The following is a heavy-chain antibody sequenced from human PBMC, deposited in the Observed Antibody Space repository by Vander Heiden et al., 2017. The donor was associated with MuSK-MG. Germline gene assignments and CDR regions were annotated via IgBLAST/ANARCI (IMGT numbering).Heavy chain of an antibody. CDR2: ISSSSSYI. CDR3: ARDYYDILTGYSAFDY. J-gene: IGHJ4*02. D-gene: IGHD3-9*01. Sequence: EVQPVESGGGLVKPGGSLRLPCAASGFTFRSYSMNWVRQAPGKGLEWVSSISSSSSYIYYADSVKGRFTISRDNAKNSLYLQMNSLRAEDTAVYYCARDYYDILTGYSAFDYWGQGTLVTVSS. V-gene: IGHV3-21*01. CDR1: GFTFRSYS.